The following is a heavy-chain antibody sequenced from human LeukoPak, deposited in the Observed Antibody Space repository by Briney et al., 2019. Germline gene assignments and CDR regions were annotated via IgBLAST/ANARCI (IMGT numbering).Heavy chain of an antibody. CDR3: AKERRITMAGSVDYFDY. Sequence: GGSLGLSCAASGFIFSNYAMSWVRQAPGKGPEWVSSISGSGSDTYYADSVKGRITISRDNSKNMVFLQMNSLGAADTAIYYCAKERRITMAGSVDYFDYWGQGTLVTVSS. J-gene: IGHJ4*02. CDR2: ISGSGSDT. CDR1: GFIFSNYA. D-gene: IGHD6-19*01. V-gene: IGHV3-23*01.